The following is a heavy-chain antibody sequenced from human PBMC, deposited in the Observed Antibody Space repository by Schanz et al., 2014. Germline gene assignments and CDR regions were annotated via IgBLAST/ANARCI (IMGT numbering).Heavy chain of an antibody. D-gene: IGHD5-12*01. V-gene: IGHV4-61*02. CDR2: IYSRGSS. J-gene: IGHJ5*02. Sequence: QVQLQESGPGLVKPSQTLSLTCTVSGGSISSATYYWSWVRQPAGKGLEWIGRIYSRGSSTYNPSLKRRVTIPIDSSNNQSSLKLNSVTAADTAVYYCARGGSVATIAPYTWFDPWGQGTLVTVSS. CDR1: GGSISSATYY. CDR3: ARGGSVATIAPYTWFDP.